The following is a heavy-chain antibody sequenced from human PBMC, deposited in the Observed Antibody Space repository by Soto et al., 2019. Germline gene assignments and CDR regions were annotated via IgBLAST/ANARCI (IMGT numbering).Heavy chain of an antibody. CDR3: ATDLYQLPTMKYYYYGMDV. J-gene: IGHJ6*02. CDR1: GYSFTSYW. V-gene: IGHV3-7*03. D-gene: IGHD2-2*01. Sequence: GESLKISCKGSGYSFTSYWIGWVRQMPGKRLEWVANIKEDGSEKYYVDSVKGRFTISRDNAKNSLFLQMNSLRAEDTAVYYCATDLYQLPTMKYYYYGMDVWGQGTTVTVSS. CDR2: IKEDGSEK.